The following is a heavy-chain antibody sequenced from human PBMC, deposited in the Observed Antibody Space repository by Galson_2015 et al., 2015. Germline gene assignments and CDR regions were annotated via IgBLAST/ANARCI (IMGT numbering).Heavy chain of an antibody. CDR1: GGSFSSYG. V-gene: IGHV1-69*13. CDR2: VIPKFGTS. D-gene: IGHD2-21*01. Sequence: SVKVSCKASGGSFSSYGISWVRHVPGQGLEWMGTVIPKFGTSNYAQTFRGRVTITAAYMELSSLRSDDTAVYYCARDGAAYCGSDCFSTAFDVGGQGTMVTVSA. CDR3: ARDGAAYCGSDCFSTAFDV. J-gene: IGHJ3*01.